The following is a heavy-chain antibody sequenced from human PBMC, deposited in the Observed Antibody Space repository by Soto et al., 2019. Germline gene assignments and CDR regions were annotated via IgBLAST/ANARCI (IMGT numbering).Heavy chain of an antibody. D-gene: IGHD6-19*01. V-gene: IGHV1-18*01. Sequence: QVQLVQSGAEVKKPGASVKVSCKASGYTFTSYGISWVRQAPGQRLEWMGWISPYNGNTKYPQNLQGRVTMPTDTDTSTPYMELRSLSSDDTAVYYCARGGSVAGPIDYWRQGTVVTVSS. CDR3: ARGGSVAGPIDY. CDR2: ISPYNGNT. CDR1: GYTFTSYG. J-gene: IGHJ4*02.